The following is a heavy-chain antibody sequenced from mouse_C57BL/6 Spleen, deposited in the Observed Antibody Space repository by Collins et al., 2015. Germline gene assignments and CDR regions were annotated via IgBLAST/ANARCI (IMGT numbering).Heavy chain of an antibody. Sequence: QVQLQQSDAELVKPGASVKMSCKVSGYTFTDHTIHWMKQRPEQGLEWIGYIYPRDGSTRYNEKFKGKGTLTADKSSSTTYMQPNSLTSEGSAVYFCARYGYYGYFDVWGTGTTVTVSS. CDR1: GYTFTDHT. D-gene: IGHD2-2*01. V-gene: IGHV1-78*01. CDR2: IYPRDGST. CDR3: ARYGYYGYFDV. J-gene: IGHJ1*03.